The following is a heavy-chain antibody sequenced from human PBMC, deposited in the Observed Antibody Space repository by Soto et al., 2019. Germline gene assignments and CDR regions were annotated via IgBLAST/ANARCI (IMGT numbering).Heavy chain of an antibody. J-gene: IGHJ4*02. CDR3: ARRYGTTFDY. CDR2: IYYSGST. D-gene: IGHD1-7*01. CDR1: GGTISSWY. V-gene: IGHV4-59*08. Sequence: SETLSLTCTVSGGTISSWYWSWIRQPPGKGLEWIGYIYYSGSTNCNPSLKSRVTISVDTSKYQFSLKLSSVTAADTAVYYCARRYGTTFDYWGQGTLVTVSS.